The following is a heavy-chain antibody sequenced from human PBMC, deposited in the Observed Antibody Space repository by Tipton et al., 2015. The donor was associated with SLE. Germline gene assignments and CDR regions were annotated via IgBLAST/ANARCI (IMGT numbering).Heavy chain of an antibody. D-gene: IGHD2-21*01. CDR3: ARAGGDYYFDY. CDR1: GFTFSSYE. J-gene: IGHJ4*02. V-gene: IGHV3-48*03. Sequence: SLRLSCAASGFTFSSYEMNWVRQAPGKGLEWVSYISSSGSTIYYADSVKGRFTISRDNAKNSLYLQMNSLRAEDTAAYYCARAGGDYYFDYWGQGTLVTVSS. CDR2: ISSSGSTI.